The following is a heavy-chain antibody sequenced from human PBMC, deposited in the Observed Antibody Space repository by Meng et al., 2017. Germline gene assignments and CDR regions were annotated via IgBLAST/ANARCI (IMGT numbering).Heavy chain of an antibody. CDR2: INPNSGGT. CDR3: ARSYCSSTSCYGMDV. V-gene: IGHV1-2*06. CDR1: GYTFTGYY. D-gene: IGHD2-2*01. Sequence: ASVKVSCKASGYTFTGYYMHWVRQAPGQGLEWMGRINPNSGGTNYAQKFQGRVTMTRDTSISTAYMELSRLRSDDTAVYYCARSYCSSTSCYGMDVWGQGNTVNGAS. J-gene: IGHJ6*02.